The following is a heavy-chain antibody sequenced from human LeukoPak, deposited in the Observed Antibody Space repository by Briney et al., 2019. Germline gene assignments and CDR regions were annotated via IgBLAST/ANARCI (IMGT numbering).Heavy chain of an antibody. V-gene: IGHV4-39*01. D-gene: IGHD3-16*02. CDR3: ARSLTGFFDY. CDR2: IYYSGST. CDR1: GGSISSSSYY. Sequence: SETLSLTCTVSGGSISSSSYYWGWIRQPPGKGLEWIGSIYYSGSTYYNPSLKSRVTISVDTSKNQFSLKLSSVTAAVTAVYYCARSLTGFFDYWGQGTLVTVSS. J-gene: IGHJ4*02.